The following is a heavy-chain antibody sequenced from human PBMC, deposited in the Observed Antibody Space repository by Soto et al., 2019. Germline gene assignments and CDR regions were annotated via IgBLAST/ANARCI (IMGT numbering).Heavy chain of an antibody. CDR1: GVSINSANW. V-gene: IGHV4-4*02. CDR3: ARYCGGGSGYLGAFDI. Sequence: QMQLQESGPGLVKPSGTLSLTCTVSGVSINSANWWTWVRQSPGKGLEWIGEIYHSGSTNFNPSLKSRVTISVDNSKNQFYLELTSVTAADTDVYYCARYCGGGSGYLGAFDIWGHGTMVTVSS. J-gene: IGHJ3*02. CDR2: IYHSGST. D-gene: IGHD2-15*01.